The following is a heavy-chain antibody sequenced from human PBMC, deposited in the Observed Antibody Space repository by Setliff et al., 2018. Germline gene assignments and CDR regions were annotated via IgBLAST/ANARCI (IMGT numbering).Heavy chain of an antibody. CDR3: AREFGITASVENYYYYMDV. D-gene: IGHD1-20*01. V-gene: IGHV1-69*05. J-gene: IGHJ6*03. CDR2: IMPIFGTT. CDR1: GGTFSSRG. Sequence: SVKVSCKASGGTFSSRGISWVRQAPGQGLEWMGGIMPIFGTTNYARKFQGRVTITTDKSTSTAYMEMSSLRSEDTAVYYCAREFGITASVENYYYYMDVWGKGTTVTVSS.